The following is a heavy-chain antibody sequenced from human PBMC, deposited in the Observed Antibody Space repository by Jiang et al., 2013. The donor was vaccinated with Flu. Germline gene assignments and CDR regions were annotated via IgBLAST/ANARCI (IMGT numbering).Heavy chain of an antibody. CDR3: ARHRDCFS. D-gene: IGHD2-21*02. CDR1: GGSISSYF. J-gene: IGHJ5*02. V-gene: IGHV4-59*01. CDR2: VSYSGST. Sequence: GSGLVKPSETLSLTCTVSGGSISSYFWSWIRQPPGKGLEWIGYVSYSGSTNYNPSLKSRVTISVDTSKNQFSLKLKLNSVTAADTAMYYCARHRDCFSWGQGTLVIVSS.